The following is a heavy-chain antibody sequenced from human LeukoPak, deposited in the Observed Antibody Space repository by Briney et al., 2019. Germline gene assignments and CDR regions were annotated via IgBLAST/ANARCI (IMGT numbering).Heavy chain of an antibody. D-gene: IGHD3-22*01. Sequence: GRSLRLSCAASGFTFSSYAMHWVRQAPGKGLEWVAVISYDGSNKYYADSEKGRFTISRDNSKNTLYLQMNSLRAEDTAVYYCARVMRYYYDSSGPDAFDIWGQGTMVTVSS. V-gene: IGHV3-30-3*01. CDR2: ISYDGSNK. CDR3: ARVMRYYYDSSGPDAFDI. CDR1: GFTFSSYA. J-gene: IGHJ3*02.